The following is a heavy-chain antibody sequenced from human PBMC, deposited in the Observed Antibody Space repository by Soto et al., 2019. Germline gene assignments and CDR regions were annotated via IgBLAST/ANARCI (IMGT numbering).Heavy chain of an antibody. CDR2: ISPSSGVT. CDR3: ARGMWTRTGPRIFFDY. V-gene: IGHV1-18*01. D-gene: IGHD2-21*01. Sequence: QVQLVQSEGEVRQPGASVKVSCRASGYTFTSYGIIWVRQAPGQGLEWMGYISPSSGVTRYAQNLQGRVTLTTDTSTTTAYMELRSLSSDDTAVYYCARGMWTRTGPRIFFDYWGLGALVTVSS. CDR1: GYTFTSYG. J-gene: IGHJ4*02.